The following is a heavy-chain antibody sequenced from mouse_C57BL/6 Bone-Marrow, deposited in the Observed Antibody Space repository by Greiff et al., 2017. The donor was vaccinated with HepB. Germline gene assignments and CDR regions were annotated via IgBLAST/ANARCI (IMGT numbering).Heavy chain of an antibody. CDR3: TRGGRYYGSSYDAMDY. Sequence: EVHLVESGTVLARPGASVKMSCKTSGYTFTSYWMHWVKQRPGQGLEWIGAIYPGNSDTSYNQKFKGKAKLTAVTSASTAYMELSSLTNEDSAVYYCTRGGRYYGSSYDAMDYWGQGTSVTVSS. CDR1: GYTFTSYW. J-gene: IGHJ4*01. V-gene: IGHV1-5*01. D-gene: IGHD1-1*01. CDR2: IYPGNSDT.